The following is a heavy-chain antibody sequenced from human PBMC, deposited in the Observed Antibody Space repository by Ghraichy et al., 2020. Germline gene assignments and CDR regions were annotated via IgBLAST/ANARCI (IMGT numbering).Heavy chain of an antibody. V-gene: IGHV1-18*01. Sequence: VKVSCQASGYMFTTYGITWVRQAPGQGLEWMGWISGNNGYKTYAQTLQGRVTMTTDSSTSTAYMELRSLRFDDTAIYYCARVDGDYGDWLDPWGQGTLVTVSS. J-gene: IGHJ5*02. D-gene: IGHD4-17*01. CDR1: GYMFTTYG. CDR3: ARVDGDYGDWLDP. CDR2: ISGNNGYK.